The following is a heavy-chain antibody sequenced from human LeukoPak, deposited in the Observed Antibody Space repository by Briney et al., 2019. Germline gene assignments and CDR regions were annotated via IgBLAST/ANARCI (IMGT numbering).Heavy chain of an antibody. Sequence: GSLRLSCAASGFTFSSYWMSWVRQAPGKGLEWHGYIYTSGSTNYNPSLKSRITLSIDTSKNQFSLRLSSVTAADTAVYYCANSYDGKVVPFDCWGQGSLVTVSS. J-gene: IGHJ4*02. CDR2: IYTSGST. D-gene: IGHD4-23*01. CDR3: ANSYDGKVVPFDC. CDR1: GFTFSSYW. V-gene: IGHV4-4*09.